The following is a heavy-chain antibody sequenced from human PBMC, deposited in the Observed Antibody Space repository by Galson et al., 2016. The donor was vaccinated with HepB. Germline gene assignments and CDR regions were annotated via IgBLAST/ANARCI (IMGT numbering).Heavy chain of an antibody. Sequence: SLRLSCAASGLIFSPYWMHWVRQAPGKGLMWLSHINSDGSTTAYADSVRGRLSISRDNAKNTLYLHMNSVRAEDTAVYYCALEKIYVGSLDVWGQGTTVTVSS. D-gene: IGHD3-10*01. J-gene: IGHJ6*02. V-gene: IGHV3-74*03. CDR3: ALEKIYVGSLDV. CDR1: GLIFSPYW. CDR2: INSDGSTT.